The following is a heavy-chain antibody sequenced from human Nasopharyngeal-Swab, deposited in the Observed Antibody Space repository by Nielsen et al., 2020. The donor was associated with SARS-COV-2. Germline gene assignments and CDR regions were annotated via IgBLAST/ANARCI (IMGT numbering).Heavy chain of an antibody. J-gene: IGHJ6*03. V-gene: IGHV4-30-2*01. CDR3: ARVGGDYYYYYYMDV. Sequence: CIPQPPGEGLEWIGYIYHSGNTYYNPSLKSRVTISVDRSKNKLSLKLSSVTAADTAVYYCARVGGDYYYYYYMDVWGKGTTVTVSS. CDR2: IYHSGNT. D-gene: IGHD1-26*01.